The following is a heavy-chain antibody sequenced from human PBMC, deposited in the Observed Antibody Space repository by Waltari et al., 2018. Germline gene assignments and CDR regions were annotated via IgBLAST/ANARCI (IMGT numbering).Heavy chain of an antibody. CDR1: GFAVSANY. D-gene: IGHD1-26*01. Sequence: EVQLVESGGGLIQPGGSLRLSCAASGFAVSANYMRLVRQAPGKGLEWVSVIYTGGSTYYEDSVKGRFSISRDISKNTLYLQMSSLRAEDTAVYYCARDFIGSYYFRDWGQGALVTVSS. CDR2: IYTGGST. V-gene: IGHV3-53*01. CDR3: ARDFIGSYYFRD. J-gene: IGHJ4*02.